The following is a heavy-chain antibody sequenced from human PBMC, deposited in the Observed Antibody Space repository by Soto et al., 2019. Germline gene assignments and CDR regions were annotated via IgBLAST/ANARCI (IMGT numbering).Heavy chain of an antibody. D-gene: IGHD1-7*01. J-gene: IGHJ6*02. CDR1: GGSLSGYY. CDR2: INHRGSS. CDR3: ARSDNRNSLYGVDV. Sequence: SETLSLTCAVNGGSLSGYYWSWIRQSPGKGLEWIGEINHRGSSDYNPSLKSRVTISIDASKNHVTLELTSVTVADTAVYYCARSDNRNSLYGVDVWGQGTAVTVSS. V-gene: IGHV4-34*01.